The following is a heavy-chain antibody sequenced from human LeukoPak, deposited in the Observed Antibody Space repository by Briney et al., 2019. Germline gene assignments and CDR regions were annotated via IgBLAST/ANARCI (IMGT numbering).Heavy chain of an antibody. V-gene: IGHV4-4*07. Sequence: SETLSLTCTVSGVSINAYFWSWIRQPAGKGLEWIGRMYTSGRTHYSPSLESRLTMSVDTSKNQVSLKLTSVTAADTAVYYCANGGNSGSYFEDWGQGTLVTVSS. D-gene: IGHD1-26*01. CDR1: GVSINAYF. CDR3: ANGGNSGSYFED. CDR2: MYTSGRT. J-gene: IGHJ4*02.